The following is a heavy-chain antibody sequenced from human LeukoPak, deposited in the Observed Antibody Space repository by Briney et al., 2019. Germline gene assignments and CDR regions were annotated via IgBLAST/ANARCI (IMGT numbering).Heavy chain of an antibody. CDR1: GYTFTNNA. CDR2: INAGNGNT. J-gene: IGHJ4*02. Sequence: ASVKVSCKASGYTFTNNAIHWVRRAPGQRLEWMGWINAGNGNTRYSQKFQGRVTITGDTSASTVYMELSSLRYEDTAMYYCARGSAAGLDYRGQGILVTVSS. D-gene: IGHD6-13*01. V-gene: IGHV1-3*01. CDR3: ARGSAAGLDY.